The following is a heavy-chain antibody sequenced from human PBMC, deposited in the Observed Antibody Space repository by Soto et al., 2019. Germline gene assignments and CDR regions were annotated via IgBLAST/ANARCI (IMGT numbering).Heavy chain of an antibody. CDR1: GDSVSSNSAA. D-gene: IGHD2-8*02. V-gene: IGHV6-1*01. Sequence: SXTLSLTCVISGDSVSSNSAAWNWIRQSPSRGLEWLGRTYYRSRWYNDYAVSVRSRITVNADTSKNQFSLHLNSVTPEDTAVYYCAESSSLPWCYMDVWDKGTTVTVS. CDR2: TYYRSRWYN. J-gene: IGHJ6*03. CDR3: AESSSLPWCYMDV.